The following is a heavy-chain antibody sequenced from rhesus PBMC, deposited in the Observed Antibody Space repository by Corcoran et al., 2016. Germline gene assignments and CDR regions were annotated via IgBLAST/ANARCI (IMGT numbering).Heavy chain of an antibody. Sequence: QVQLQESGPGLVKPSETLSLTCAVSGGSISDDYYWSWIRQPPGKGLEWIGYIYGSGGGTNYNPSLKNRVTISIDTSKNQFSLKLSSVTAADTAVYYCASLYSSGWYYFDYWGQGVLVTVSS. CDR3: ASLYSSGWYYFDY. CDR1: GGSISDDYY. J-gene: IGHJ4*01. V-gene: IGHV4-106*01. D-gene: IGHD6-31*01. CDR2: IYGSGGGT.